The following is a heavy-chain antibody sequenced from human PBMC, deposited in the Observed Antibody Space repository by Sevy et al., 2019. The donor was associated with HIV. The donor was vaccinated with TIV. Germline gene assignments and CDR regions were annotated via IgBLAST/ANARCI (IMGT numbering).Heavy chain of an antibody. V-gene: IGHV3-23*01. Sequence: GESLKISCAASGFAFYDYSMSWIRQAPGKGLEWVETLSFGCGKINYADSVKGRFTISRDNSKNSFYLQMDNLRVEDTALYYCAREGCTRPHDYWGQGTRVTVSS. CDR1: GFAFYDYS. J-gene: IGHJ4*02. CDR2: LSFGCGKI. D-gene: IGHD2-8*01. CDR3: AREGCTRPHDY.